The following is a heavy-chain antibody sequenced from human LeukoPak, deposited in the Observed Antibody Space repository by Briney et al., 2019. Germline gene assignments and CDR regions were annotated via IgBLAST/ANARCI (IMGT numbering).Heavy chain of an antibody. V-gene: IGHV4-59*01. CDR1: GGSTSSYY. Sequence: SETLSLTCTVSGGSTSSYYWSWIRQPPGKGLEWIGYIYYSGSTNYNPSLKSRVTISVDTSKNQFSLRLNSVTAADTAVYYCARPKYYYDSSGFARPERYGMDVWGQGTTVTVSS. CDR2: IYYSGST. J-gene: IGHJ6*02. CDR3: ARPKYYYDSSGFARPERYGMDV. D-gene: IGHD3-22*01.